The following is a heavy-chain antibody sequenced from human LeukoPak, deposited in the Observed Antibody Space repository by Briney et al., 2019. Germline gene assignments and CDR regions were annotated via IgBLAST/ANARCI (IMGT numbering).Heavy chain of an antibody. D-gene: IGHD6-19*01. Sequence: SETLSLTCTVSGDSISSNTYYWGWIRQPPGKGLEWIGSIYYSGSTYYNASLKSRVSISVDTSKNQFSLKLSSVTATDTAVYYCARAPSSGWYFFDYWGQGTLVTVSS. CDR3: ARAPSSGWYFFDY. CDR2: IYYSGST. CDR1: GDSISSNTYY. V-gene: IGHV4-39*07. J-gene: IGHJ4*02.